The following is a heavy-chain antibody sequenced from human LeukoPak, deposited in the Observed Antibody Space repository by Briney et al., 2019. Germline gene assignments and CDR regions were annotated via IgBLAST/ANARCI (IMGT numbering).Heavy chain of an antibody. J-gene: IGHJ5*02. CDR2: INPNSGGT. D-gene: IGHD2-15*01. CDR3: ARSGDLGSLNWFDP. CDR1: GYTLTGYY. Sequence: GASEKVSCKASGYTLTGYYMHWVRQAPGQGLEWMGWINPNSGGTNYAQKFQGRVTMTRDASISTAYMELSRLRSDDTAVYYCARSGDLGSLNWFDPWGQGTLVTVSS. V-gene: IGHV1-2*02.